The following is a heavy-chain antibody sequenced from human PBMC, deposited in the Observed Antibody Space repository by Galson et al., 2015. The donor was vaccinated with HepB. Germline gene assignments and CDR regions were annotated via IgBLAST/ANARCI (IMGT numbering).Heavy chain of an antibody. CDR1: GFTFSSYG. Sequence: SLRLSCAASGFTFSSYGMHWVRQAPGKGLEWVAVISYDGSNKYYADSVKGRFTISRDNSKNTLYLQMNSLRAEDTAVYYCAKDSRTMLTTPFDYWGQGTLVTVSS. V-gene: IGHV3-30*18. CDR2: ISYDGSNK. D-gene: IGHD4-17*01. CDR3: AKDSRTMLTTPFDY. J-gene: IGHJ4*02.